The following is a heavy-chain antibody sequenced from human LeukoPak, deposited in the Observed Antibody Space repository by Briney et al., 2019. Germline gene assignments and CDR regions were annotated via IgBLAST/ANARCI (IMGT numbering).Heavy chain of an antibody. CDR2: INNSGST. V-gene: IGHV4-34*01. J-gene: IGHJ4*02. Sequence: SETLSLTCAVYGGSFSGYYWSWIRQPPGKGLEWIGEINNSGSTNSNPSLKSRVTISVDTSKNQYSLKVNSLTAADTAMYYCARSVPSRDYGSSSFDYWGQGILVTVSS. CDR3: ARSVPSRDYGSSSFDY. CDR1: GGSFSGYY. D-gene: IGHD4-17*01.